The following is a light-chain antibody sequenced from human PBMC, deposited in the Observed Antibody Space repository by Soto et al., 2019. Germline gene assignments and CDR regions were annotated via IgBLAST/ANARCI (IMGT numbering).Light chain of an antibody. CDR2: DAS. CDR3: QQFNSYPPLT. V-gene: IGKV1-13*02. J-gene: IGKJ4*01. Sequence: AIQLTQSPSSLSASVGDRVTITCRASQGISSALAWYQQKPGKAPKLLIYDASSLESGVPSRFSGSGSGTDFTLNISSLQPEDFETYYCQQFNSYPPLTFGGGTKVQIK. CDR1: QGISSA.